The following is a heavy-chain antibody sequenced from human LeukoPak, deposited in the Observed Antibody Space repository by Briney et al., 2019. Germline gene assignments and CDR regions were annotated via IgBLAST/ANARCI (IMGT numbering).Heavy chain of an antibody. V-gene: IGHV3-23*01. D-gene: IGHD6-19*01. Sequence: GGSLRLSCAAFRFTFSSYAMSWVRQAPGKGLEWVSSISGSGGSTYYADSVKGRFTISGDNSKNTLYLQMNSLRAGDTAIYYCAKKGYSTGWYTDYWGQGTLVTVSS. CDR2: ISGSGGST. CDR3: AKKGYSTGWYTDY. J-gene: IGHJ4*02. CDR1: RFTFSSYA.